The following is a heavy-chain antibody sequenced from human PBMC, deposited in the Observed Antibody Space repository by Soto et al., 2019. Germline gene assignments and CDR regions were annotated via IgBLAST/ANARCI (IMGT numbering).Heavy chain of an antibody. D-gene: IGHD2-2*02. J-gene: IGHJ4*02. CDR2: ISSSSSYI. Sequence: GGALRLSCSDSGFTFSSYSMNWVRQAPGKGLEWVSSISSSSSYIYYADSVKGRFTISRDNAKNSLYLQMNSLRAEDTAVYYCAREGCSSTSCYRHWGQGTLVTVSS. CDR3: AREGCSSTSCYRH. CDR1: GFTFSSYS. V-gene: IGHV3-21*01.